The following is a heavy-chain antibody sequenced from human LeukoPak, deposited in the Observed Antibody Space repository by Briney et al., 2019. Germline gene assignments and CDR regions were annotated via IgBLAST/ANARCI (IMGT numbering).Heavy chain of an antibody. J-gene: IGHJ4*02. D-gene: IGHD2-15*01. Sequence: GASVTVSCKASGYTFTSYGISWVRQPPGQGLEWMGWISAYNGNPKYAQKLQGRVTMTTDTSTSTAYMEMRSLRSDDTAVYYCARGPYCSGGTCYSQYFDYWGQGTLVIVSS. CDR3: ARGPYCSGGTCYSQYFDY. CDR1: GYTFTSYG. V-gene: IGHV1-18*01. CDR2: ISAYNGNP.